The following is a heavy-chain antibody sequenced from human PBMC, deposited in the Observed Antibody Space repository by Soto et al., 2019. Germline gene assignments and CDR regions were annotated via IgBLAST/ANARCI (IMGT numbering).Heavy chain of an antibody. CDR1: GGTFSSYA. CDR2: IIPIFGTA. Sequence: QVQLVQSGAEVKKPGSSVKVSCKASGGTFSSYAISWVRQAPGQGLEWMGGIIPIFGTANYAQKCQGRVTITADESTSTAYMELSSLTSEDTAVYYCAREGASGSHIGYWGQGTLVTVSS. D-gene: IGHD3-22*01. J-gene: IGHJ4*02. CDR3: AREGASGSHIGY. V-gene: IGHV1-69*01.